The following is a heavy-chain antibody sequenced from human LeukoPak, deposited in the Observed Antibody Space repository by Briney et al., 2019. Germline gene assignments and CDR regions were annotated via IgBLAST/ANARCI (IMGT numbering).Heavy chain of an antibody. CDR1: GGTFSSYA. CDR2: IIPIFGTA. Sequence: SVKVSCKASGGTFSSYAISWVRQAPGQGLEWMGGIIPIFGTANYAQKFQGRVTITADESTSTAYMELSRLRSDDTAVYFCAREGRFTGTAMITHAFDYWGQGTLVTVSS. CDR3: AREGRFTGTAMITHAFDY. J-gene: IGHJ4*02. D-gene: IGHD5-18*01. V-gene: IGHV1-69*13.